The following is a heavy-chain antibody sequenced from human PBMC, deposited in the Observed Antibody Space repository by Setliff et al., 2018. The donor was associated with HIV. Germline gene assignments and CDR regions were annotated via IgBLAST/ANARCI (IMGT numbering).Heavy chain of an antibody. CDR1: GGSCSGYD. CDR3: ARGGSRGSWYWDY. D-gene: IGHD6-13*01. Sequence: SDTLSLTCAVYGGSCSGYDWSWIRQPPGKGLEWIGEINHSGSTNYNPSLKSRVTISVDRSKNPFSLRLSSVTAADTAVYYCARGGSRGSWYWDYWGQGTLVTVSS. CDR2: INHSGST. V-gene: IGHV4-34*01. J-gene: IGHJ4*02.